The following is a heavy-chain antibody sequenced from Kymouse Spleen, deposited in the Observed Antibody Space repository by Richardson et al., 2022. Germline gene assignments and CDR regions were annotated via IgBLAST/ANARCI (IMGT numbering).Heavy chain of an antibody. Sequence: EVQLVESGGGLVKPGGSLRLSCAASGFTFSNAWMSWVRQAPGKGLEWVGRIKSKTDGGTTDYAAPVKGRFTISRDDSKNTLYLQMNSLKTEDTAVYYCTTCIAARPDYYYYGMDVWGQGTTVTVSS. J-gene: IGHJ6*02. V-gene: IGHV3-15*01. CDR1: GFTFSNAW. CDR2: IKSKTDGGTT. D-gene: IGHD6-6*01. CDR3: TTCIAARPDYYYYGMDV.